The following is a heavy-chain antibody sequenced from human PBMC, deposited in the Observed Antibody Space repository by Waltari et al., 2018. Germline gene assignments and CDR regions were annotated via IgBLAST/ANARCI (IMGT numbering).Heavy chain of an antibody. CDR2: ISGSGGST. V-gene: IGHV3-23*01. CDR3: AKYLEWEPYPFDY. CDR1: GFTFSSYA. Sequence: EVQLLESGGGLVQPGGSLRLSWAASGFTFSSYAMSWVRQAPGKGLEWVSAISGSGGSTYYADSVKGRFTISRDNSKNTLYLQMNSLRAEDTAVYYCAKYLEWEPYPFDYWGQGTLVTVSS. J-gene: IGHJ4*02. D-gene: IGHD1-26*01.